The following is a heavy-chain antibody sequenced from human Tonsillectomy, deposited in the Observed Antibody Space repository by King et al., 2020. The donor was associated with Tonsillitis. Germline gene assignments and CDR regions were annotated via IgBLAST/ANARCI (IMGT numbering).Heavy chain of an antibody. CDR2: ISYDGSNK. D-gene: IGHD5-18*01. CDR3: AKDKGYSYGVLYYNCYSGRDG. J-gene: IGHJ6*02. CDR1: GFTFSSHG. Sequence: VQLVEPGGGVFQPGRSLRLSCAASGFTFSSHGMHWVRQAPGKGLEWVAVISYDGSNKYYADSVKGRVTISRHNSKNTLYLQMNSQRAEDTAVYYCAKDKGYSYGVLYYNCYSGRDGWGQGTTVTVSS. V-gene: IGHV3-30*18.